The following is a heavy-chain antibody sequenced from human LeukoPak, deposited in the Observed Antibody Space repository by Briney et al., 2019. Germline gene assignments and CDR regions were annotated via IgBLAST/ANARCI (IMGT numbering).Heavy chain of an antibody. CDR3: ARRPTTVVAKAWFDP. Sequence: SETLSLTCTVSGGSIGSYYWSWIRQPPGKGLEWIGYIYYSGSTNYNPSLKSRVTVSVDTSKNQFSLKLSSVTAADTAVYYCARRPTTVVAKAWFDPWGQGTLVTVSS. CDR1: GGSIGSYY. CDR2: IYYSGST. J-gene: IGHJ5*02. V-gene: IGHV4-59*08. D-gene: IGHD4-23*01.